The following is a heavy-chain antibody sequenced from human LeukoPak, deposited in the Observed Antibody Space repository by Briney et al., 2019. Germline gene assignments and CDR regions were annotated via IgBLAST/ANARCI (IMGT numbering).Heavy chain of an antibody. J-gene: IGHJ4*02. CDR3: VKDESSSSRVPFDY. CDR2: ISSNGGST. D-gene: IGHD6-13*01. V-gene: IGHV3-64D*06. Sequence: GGSLRLSCSASGFTFSSYAMHWVRQAPGKGLEYVSAISSNGGSTYYAGSVKGRFTISRDNSKNTLYLQMSSLRAEDTAVYYCVKDESSSSRVPFDYWGQGTLVTVSS. CDR1: GFTFSSYA.